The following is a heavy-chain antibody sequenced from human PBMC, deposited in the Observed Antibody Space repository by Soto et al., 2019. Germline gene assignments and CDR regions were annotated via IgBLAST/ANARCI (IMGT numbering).Heavy chain of an antibody. CDR2: INAGYGNT. D-gene: IGHD7-27*01. CDR1: GYTFSSYA. J-gene: IGHJ4*02. CDR3: ARDTGDGTFDF. V-gene: IGHV1-3*01. Sequence: GASVKVCCKASGYTFSSYATHWVRQAPGQRLEWMGWINAGYGNTKSSQKFQDRVTISRDTSASTAYMELTSLRSEDTAVYYCARDTGDGTFDFWGQGTLVTVS.